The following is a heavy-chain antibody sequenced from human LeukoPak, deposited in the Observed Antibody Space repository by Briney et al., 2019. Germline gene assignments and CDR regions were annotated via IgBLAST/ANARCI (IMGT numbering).Heavy chain of an antibody. CDR3: TREVSTVTFDY. CDR1: GGSISSHY. CDR2: IFHSGLT. V-gene: IGHV4-59*11. D-gene: IGHD4-17*01. Sequence: SETLSLTCTVSGGSISSHYWTWIRQTPGKGLEWIGYIFHSGLTNYNSALRSRVTLSVDTARNQLSLKLTSVTAADTAVYYCTREVSTVTFDYWGQGTLVTVSS. J-gene: IGHJ4*02.